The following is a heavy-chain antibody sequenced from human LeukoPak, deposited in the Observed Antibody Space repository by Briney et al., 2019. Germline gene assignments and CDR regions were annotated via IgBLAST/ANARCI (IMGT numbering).Heavy chain of an antibody. CDR2: IYYSGST. Sequence: SETLSLTCTVSGGSISSYYWSWIRQPPGKGLEWIGYIYYSGSTNYNPSLKSRVTISVDTSKNQFSLKLSSVTAADTAVYYCAGASRWELPGFFDYWGQGTLVTVSS. CDR3: AGASRWELPGFFDY. V-gene: IGHV4-59*01. J-gene: IGHJ4*02. CDR1: GGSISSYY. D-gene: IGHD1-26*01.